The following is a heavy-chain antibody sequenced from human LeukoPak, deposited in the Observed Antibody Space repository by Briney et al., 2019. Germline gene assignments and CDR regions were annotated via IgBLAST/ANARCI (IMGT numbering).Heavy chain of an antibody. V-gene: IGHV4-4*07. Sequence: SETLSLTCTVSGGSISGYYWNWIRQPAGKGLEWIGRVYTSGSSTYNPSLKSRVTISLDKSKNQFSLKLSSVTAADTAVYYCARADFCTGYYTYWGQGTLVTVSS. CDR1: GGSISGYY. D-gene: IGHD3/OR15-3a*01. J-gene: IGHJ4*02. CDR3: ARADFCTGYYTY. CDR2: VYTSGSS.